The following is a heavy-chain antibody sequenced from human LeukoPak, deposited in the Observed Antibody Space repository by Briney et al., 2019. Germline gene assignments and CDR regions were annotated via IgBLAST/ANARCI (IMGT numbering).Heavy chain of an antibody. V-gene: IGHV3-21*01. CDR2: ISGDSDYK. CDR1: GFTFSTYS. CDR3: VRGSRSDRHSY. J-gene: IGHJ4*02. Sequence: PGGSLRLSCAASGFTFSTYSMKWVRQAPGKGLQWVSSISGDSDYKYYANSLKGRFPISRDNAKNSLYLQMNSLRAEDTAVYYCVRGSRSDRHSYWGQGILVTVSS. D-gene: IGHD1-26*01.